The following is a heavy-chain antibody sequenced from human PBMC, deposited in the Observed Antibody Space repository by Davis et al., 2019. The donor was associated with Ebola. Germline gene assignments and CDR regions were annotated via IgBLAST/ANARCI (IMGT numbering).Heavy chain of an antibody. J-gene: IGHJ4*02. CDR3: ARDGVRCSSTSCFPFYFDY. V-gene: IGHV1-3*01. CDR2: IYAGDGKI. CDR1: GYTFINYA. D-gene: IGHD2-2*01. Sequence: ASVKVSCKASGYTFINYAIHWVRQAPGQRLEWMGWIYAGDGKIIYSENFQGRLTITRDTSATTAYMELSSLRSEDTAAYYCARDGVRCSSTSCFPFYFDYWGQGTLVTVSS.